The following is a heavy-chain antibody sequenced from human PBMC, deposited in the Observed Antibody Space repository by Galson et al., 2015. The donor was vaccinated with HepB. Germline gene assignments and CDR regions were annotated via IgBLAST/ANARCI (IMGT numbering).Heavy chain of an antibody. CDR2: ISGSGGST. CDR1: GFTFSSYA. D-gene: IGHD6-19*01. V-gene: IGHV3-23*01. CDR3: AKDLAEYSSGWYPYYFDY. J-gene: IGHJ4*02. Sequence: SLRLSCAASGFTFSSYAMSWVRQAPGKGLEWVSAISGSGGSTYYTDSVKGRLTISRDNSKNTLYLQMNSLRAEDTAVYYCAKDLAEYSSGWYPYYFDYWGQGTLVTVSS.